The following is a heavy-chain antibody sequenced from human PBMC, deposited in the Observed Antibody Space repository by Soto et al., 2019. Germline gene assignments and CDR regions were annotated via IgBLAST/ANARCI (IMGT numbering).Heavy chain of an antibody. CDR3: ARGAGAAGTPGNARFAFDL. J-gene: IGHJ3*01. D-gene: IGHD6-13*01. CDR1: GYTFSAYY. Sequence: QVQLEQSGPEVKKSGASVKVSCKASGYTFSAYYMHWVRQAPGQGLEWMGWTNPNFGGTTYAQKFQGRVTMTRDTSTSTCYMEISGLRPDDTAVYYCARGAGAAGTPGNARFAFDLWGQGTMVTV. V-gene: IGHV1-2*02. CDR2: TNPNFGGT.